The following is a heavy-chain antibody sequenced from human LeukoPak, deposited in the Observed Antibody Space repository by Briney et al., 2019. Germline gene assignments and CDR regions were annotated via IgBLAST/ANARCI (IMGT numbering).Heavy chain of an antibody. J-gene: IGHJ4*02. CDR3: ARGGGYDSSGYCFDY. CDR2: IYSGGST. Sequence: GGSLRLSCAASGFTVSSNYMSWVRQAPGKGLEWVSVIYSGGSTYYADSVKGRFTISRDNSKNTLYLQMNSLRAEDTAVYYCARGGGYDSSGYCFDYWGQGTLVTVSS. CDR1: GFTVSSNY. D-gene: IGHD3-22*01. V-gene: IGHV3-53*01.